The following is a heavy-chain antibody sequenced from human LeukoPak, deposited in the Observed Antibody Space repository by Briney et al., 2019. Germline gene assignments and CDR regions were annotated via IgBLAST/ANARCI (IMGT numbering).Heavy chain of an antibody. J-gene: IGHJ4*02. V-gene: IGHV3-73*01. CDR3: TRRGVGARTFDY. CDR2: IRGKANSYAT. D-gene: IGHD1-26*01. Sequence: QPGGSLRLSCAASGFTFSGSAMHWVRQASGKGLEWVGRIRGKANSYATAYAASVKGRFTISRDDSKNTAYLQMNSLKTEDTAVYYCTRRGVGARTFDYWGQGTLVTVSS. CDR1: GFTFSGSA.